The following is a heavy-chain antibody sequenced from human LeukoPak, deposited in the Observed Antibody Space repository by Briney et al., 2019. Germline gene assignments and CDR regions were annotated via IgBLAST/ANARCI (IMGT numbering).Heavy chain of an antibody. CDR3: ATYGEVVAATIDT. CDR1: GGSVSSGSYY. Sequence: TAETLSLTCTVSGGSVSSGSYYWSWIRQPPGKGLEWIGYIYYSGSTNYNPSLKSRVTISVDTSKNQFSLKLSSVTAADTAVYYCATYGEVVAATIDTWGQGTMVTVSS. V-gene: IGHV4-61*01. J-gene: IGHJ3*02. D-gene: IGHD2-15*01. CDR2: IYYSGST.